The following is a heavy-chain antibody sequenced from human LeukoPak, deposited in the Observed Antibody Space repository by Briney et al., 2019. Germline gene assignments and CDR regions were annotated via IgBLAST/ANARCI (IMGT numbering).Heavy chain of an antibody. CDR3: ARDRTLNGEAGYFDY. V-gene: IGHV1-69*13. D-gene: IGHD6-19*01. J-gene: IGHJ4*02. CDR2: IIPIFGTA. CDR1: GGTFSSYA. Sequence: ASVKVSCKASGGTFSSYAISWVRQAPGQGLEWMGGIIPIFGTANYAQKFQGRVTITADESTSTAYMELSSLRSEDTAVYYCARDRTLNGEAGYFDYWGQGTLVTASS.